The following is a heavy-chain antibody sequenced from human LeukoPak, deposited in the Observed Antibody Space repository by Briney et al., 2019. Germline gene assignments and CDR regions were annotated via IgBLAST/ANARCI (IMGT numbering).Heavy chain of an antibody. V-gene: IGHV3-74*01. D-gene: IGHD1-26*01. J-gene: IGHJ4*02. Sequence: PGGSLRLSCAASGFTFSSYWMHWVRQVPGKGLMWVARINGDGSTTNSADSVKGRFIISRDNARNTLYLQMNSLRAEDTAVYYCAREWGVTLPIDYWGQGTLVTVSS. CDR1: GFTFSSYW. CDR2: INGDGSTT. CDR3: AREWGVTLPIDY.